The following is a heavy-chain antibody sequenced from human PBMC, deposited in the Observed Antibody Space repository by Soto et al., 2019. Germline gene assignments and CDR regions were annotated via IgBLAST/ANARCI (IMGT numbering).Heavy chain of an antibody. CDR3: ARLAYYFDTSGSYQTSPFDY. CDR1: AGSISSTRHY. V-gene: IGHV4-39*01. CDR2: IYYSGST. D-gene: IGHD3-22*01. J-gene: IGHJ4*02. Sequence: PSETLSLTCTVSAGSISSTRHYWAWLRQPPGEGLEWIGNIYYSGSTYFNPSLESRVSMSVDTSKNPFSLRLSSVSAADTAVYYCARLAYYFDTSGSYQTSPFDYWGQGTLVTVSS.